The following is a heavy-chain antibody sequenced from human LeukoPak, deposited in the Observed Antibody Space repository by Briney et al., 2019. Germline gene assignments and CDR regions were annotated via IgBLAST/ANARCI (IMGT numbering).Heavy chain of an antibody. V-gene: IGHV4-34*01. J-gene: IGHJ4*02. CDR3: ARGPGFKSTAYLTGGPCYFDY. CDR1: GGSFSGYY. Sequence: SETLSLTCAVYGGSFSGYYWSWIRQPPGKGLEWIGEINHSGSTNYNPSLKSRVTISVDTSKNQFSLKLSSVTAADTAVYYCARGPGFKSTAYLTGGPCYFDYWGQGTLVTVSS. CDR2: INHSGST. D-gene: IGHD3-9*01.